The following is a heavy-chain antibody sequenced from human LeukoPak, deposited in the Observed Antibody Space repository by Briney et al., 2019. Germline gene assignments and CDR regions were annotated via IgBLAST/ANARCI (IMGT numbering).Heavy chain of an antibody. Sequence: ASVKVSCKASGYTFTGYYMHWVRQAPGQGLEWMGRINPNSGGTNYAQRFQGRVTMTRNTSISTAYMELSSLRSEDTAVYYCARGPGYCSGGSCYYYMDVWGKGTTVTVSS. CDR2: INPNSGGT. CDR1: GYTFTGYY. D-gene: IGHD2-15*01. V-gene: IGHV1-2*06. CDR3: ARGPGYCSGGSCYYYMDV. J-gene: IGHJ6*03.